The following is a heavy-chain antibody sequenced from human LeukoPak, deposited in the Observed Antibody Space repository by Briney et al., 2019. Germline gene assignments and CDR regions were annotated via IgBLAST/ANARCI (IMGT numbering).Heavy chain of an antibody. Sequence: AGGSLRPSCAASGFTVSSNYMSWVRQAPGKGLEWVSVIYSGGSTYYADSVKGRFTISRDNSKNTLYLQMNGLRAEDTAVYYCARATVTTFIYYGMDVWGQGTTVTVSS. V-gene: IGHV3-53*01. J-gene: IGHJ6*02. CDR3: ARATVTTFIYYGMDV. CDR1: GFTVSSNY. CDR2: IYSGGST. D-gene: IGHD4-17*01.